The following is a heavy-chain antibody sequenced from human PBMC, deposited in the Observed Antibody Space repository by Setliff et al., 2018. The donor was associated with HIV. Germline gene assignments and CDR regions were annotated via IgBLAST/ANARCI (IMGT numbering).Heavy chain of an antibody. CDR3: ARDRPPSPGSLISLYAFDI. J-gene: IGHJ3*02. Sequence: ASVKVSCKASGYTFTSYDINWVRQATGQGLEWMGGMTPNSGNTDYAQKFQGRVTMTRDTSISTAYMDLSSLRSEETAMYYCARDRPPSPGSLISLYAFDIWGQGTMVTVSS. D-gene: IGHD6-6*01. CDR1: GYTFTSYD. V-gene: IGHV1-8*02. CDR2: MTPNSGNT.